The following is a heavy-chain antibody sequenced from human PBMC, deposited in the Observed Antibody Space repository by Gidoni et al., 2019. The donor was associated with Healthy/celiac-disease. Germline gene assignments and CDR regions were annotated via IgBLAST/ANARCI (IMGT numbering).Heavy chain of an antibody. Sequence: QVQLVQSGAEVKKPGSSVKVSCKASGGTFSSYAISWVRQAPGQGLEWMGGIIPIFGTANYAQKFQGRVTITADESTSTAYMELSSLRSEDTAVYYCASAVAGTGYYYYYYMDVWGKGTTVTVSS. CDR2: IIPIFGTA. J-gene: IGHJ6*03. CDR1: GGTFSSYA. CDR3: ASAVAGTGYYYYYYMDV. D-gene: IGHD6-19*01. V-gene: IGHV1-69*01.